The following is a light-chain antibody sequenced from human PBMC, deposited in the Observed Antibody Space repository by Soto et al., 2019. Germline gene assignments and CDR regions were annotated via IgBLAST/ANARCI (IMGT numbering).Light chain of an antibody. Sequence: IQLTQSPASLSASVGERVTITCRASQDIRGALAWYQQSPGEAPQLLIYDASTLKSGVPSRFSGSSSGTHFTLTISSLQPEDFATYYCQQFLSYPITFGQGTRLEI. J-gene: IGKJ5*01. CDR2: DAS. CDR3: QQFLSYPIT. CDR1: QDIRGA. V-gene: IGKV1-13*02.